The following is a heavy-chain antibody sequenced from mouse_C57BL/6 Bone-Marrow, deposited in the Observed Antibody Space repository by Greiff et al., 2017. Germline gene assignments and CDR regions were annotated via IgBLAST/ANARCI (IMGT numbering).Heavy chain of an antibody. D-gene: IGHD1-1*01. V-gene: IGHV1-59*01. J-gene: IGHJ3*01. Sequence: QVQLQQPGAELVRPGTSVKLSCKASGYTFTSYWMHWVKQRLGQGLEWIGVIDPSDSYTNYNQKFKGKATLTVDTSSSTAYMQLSSLTSEDSAVYYCARGGIITPWFAYWGQGTLVTVSA. CDR3: ARGGIITPWFAY. CDR2: IDPSDSYT. CDR1: GYTFTSYW.